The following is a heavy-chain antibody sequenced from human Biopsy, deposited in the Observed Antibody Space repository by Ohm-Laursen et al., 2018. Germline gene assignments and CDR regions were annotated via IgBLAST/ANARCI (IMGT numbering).Heavy chain of an antibody. J-gene: IGHJ3*01. Sequence: TLSLTCTVSGGSISSDYWSWIRQTPGKGLEWIGYIYYSGSTNYNPSLKSRVTISVDTSKNQFSLRLNSVTAADTAVFFCARLYRLDDYWNDDPPDAFDVWGQGTMVTVSS. V-gene: IGHV4-59*01. D-gene: IGHD3-3*01. CDR3: ARLYRLDDYWNDDPPDAFDV. CDR1: GGSISSDY. CDR2: IYYSGST.